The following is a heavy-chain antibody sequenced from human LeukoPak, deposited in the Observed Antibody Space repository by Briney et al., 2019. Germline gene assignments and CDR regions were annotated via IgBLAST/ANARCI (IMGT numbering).Heavy chain of an antibody. V-gene: IGHV5-51*01. CDR1: GYSFTTYW. Sequence: GESLKISCKGAGYSFTTYWIGWVRQMPGKGLEWMGIIYPGDSDTRYSPSFQGQVTISADKSISTAYLQWSSLKASDTAMYYCARVSSGWFNYFDYWGQGTLVTVSS. J-gene: IGHJ4*02. CDR3: ARVSSGWFNYFDY. CDR2: IYPGDSDT. D-gene: IGHD6-19*01.